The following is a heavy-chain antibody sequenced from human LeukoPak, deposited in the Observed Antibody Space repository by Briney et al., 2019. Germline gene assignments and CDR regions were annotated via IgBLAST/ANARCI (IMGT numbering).Heavy chain of an antibody. Sequence: GGSLRLSCAASGFTFSSYGMHWVRQAPGKGLEWVAFIRYDGSNKYYADSVKGRFTISRDNSKNTLYLQMNSLRAEDTAVYYCAKDLGHYYDRQGYWGQGTLVTVSS. CDR3: AKDLGHYYDRQGY. CDR2: IRYDGSNK. J-gene: IGHJ4*02. V-gene: IGHV3-30*02. D-gene: IGHD3-22*01. CDR1: GFTFSSYG.